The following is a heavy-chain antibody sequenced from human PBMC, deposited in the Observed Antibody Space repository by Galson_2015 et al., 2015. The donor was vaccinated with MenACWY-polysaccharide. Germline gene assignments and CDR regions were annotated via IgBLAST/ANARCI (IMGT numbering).Heavy chain of an antibody. D-gene: IGHD3-9*01. Sequence: SLRLSCAASGFTFGDYAMSWFRQAPGKGLEWVGFIRSKAYGGTTEYAASVKGRFTISRDDSKSIAYLQMNSLKTEDTAVYYCTRHAHYGIVSDNSMYFENWGQRTLVTASS. J-gene: IGHJ4*02. CDR1: GFTFGDYA. V-gene: IGHV3-49*03. CDR3: TRHAHYGIVSDNSMYFEN. CDR2: IRSKAYGGTT.